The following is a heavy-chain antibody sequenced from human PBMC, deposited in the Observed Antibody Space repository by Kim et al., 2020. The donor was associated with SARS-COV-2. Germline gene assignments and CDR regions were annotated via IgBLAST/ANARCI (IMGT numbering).Heavy chain of an antibody. CDR2: IYSSGNT. Sequence: SETLSLTCTVSGGSISLYYWSWIRQPPGKGLEWIGYIYSSGNTNYNPSLKSRVTISVDASENQFFLNLTSLTAADTAVYYCARHGAAVAGTRGDYWGQGTLVTVSS. D-gene: IGHD6-19*01. V-gene: IGHV4-59*08. CDR1: GGSISLYY. J-gene: IGHJ4*02. CDR3: ARHGAAVAGTRGDY.